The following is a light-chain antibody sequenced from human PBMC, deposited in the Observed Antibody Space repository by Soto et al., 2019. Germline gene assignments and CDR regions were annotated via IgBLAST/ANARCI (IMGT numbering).Light chain of an antibody. V-gene: IGKV3-15*01. CDR2: GAS. J-gene: IGKJ1*01. Sequence: EIVMTQSPATLSVSPGERATLSCRASQSVSSNLAWYQQKPGQAPRLLIYGASTRATGLPARFSGSGSGTEFTLTISSLQSEDFAVYYCHHYNNWPRTFGQGTKVEIK. CDR3: HHYNNWPRT. CDR1: QSVSSN.